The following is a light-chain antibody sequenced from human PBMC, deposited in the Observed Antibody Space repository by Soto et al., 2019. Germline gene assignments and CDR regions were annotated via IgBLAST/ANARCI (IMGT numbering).Light chain of an antibody. CDR1: SSDVGGYNS. V-gene: IGLV2-14*01. CDR2: ELT. Sequence: QSALTQPASVSGSPGQSITMSCSGSSSDVGGYNSVSWYQQHPGKAPKLLIYELTNRPSGVSNRFSGSKSGSTASLTISWLQAEDEADYYCNSYTSSGTYVFGTGTKLTVL. CDR3: NSYTSSGTYV. J-gene: IGLJ1*01.